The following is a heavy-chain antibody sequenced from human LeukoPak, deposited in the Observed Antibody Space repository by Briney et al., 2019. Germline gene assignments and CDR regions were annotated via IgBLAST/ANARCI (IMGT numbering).Heavy chain of an antibody. CDR3: ARGRYYAPDAFDI. D-gene: IGHD3-10*01. CDR1: GGPISSYY. CDR2: IYYSGST. Sequence: PSETLSLTCTVSGGPISSYYWSWIRQPPGKGLEWIGYIYYSGSTNYNPSLKSRVTISVDTSKNQFSLKLSSVTAADTAVYYCARGRYYAPDAFDIWGQGTMVTVSS. V-gene: IGHV4-59*01. J-gene: IGHJ3*02.